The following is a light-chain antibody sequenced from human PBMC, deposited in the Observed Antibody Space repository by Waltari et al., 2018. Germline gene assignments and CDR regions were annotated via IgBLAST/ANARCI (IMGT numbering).Light chain of an antibody. CDR3: QVWDSSSDHLYV. CDR1: NIGSKS. V-gene: IGLV3-21*04. J-gene: IGLJ1*01. Sequence: SYVLTQPPSVSVAPGKTARITCGGNNIGSKSVHWYQQKPGQAPVLVIYDDSDRPSGIPERFSGSNSGNTATLTISRVEAGDEGDYYCQVWDSSSDHLYVFGTGTKVTVL. CDR2: DDS.